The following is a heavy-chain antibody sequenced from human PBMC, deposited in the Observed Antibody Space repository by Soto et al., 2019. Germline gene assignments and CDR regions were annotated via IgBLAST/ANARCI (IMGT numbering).Heavy chain of an antibody. CDR2: ISAYNGNT. CDR1: GYTFTSYG. D-gene: IGHD4-4*01. CDR3: ARDGATATHKIPGRYYYYMDV. J-gene: IGHJ6*03. Sequence: QVQLVQSGAEVKKPGASVKVSCKASGYTFTSYGISWVRQAPGQGLEWMGWISAYNGNTNYAQKLQGRVTMTTDTSTSTAYMELRSLRSDDTAVYYCARDGATATHKIPGRYYYYMDVWGKGTTVTVSS. V-gene: IGHV1-18*01.